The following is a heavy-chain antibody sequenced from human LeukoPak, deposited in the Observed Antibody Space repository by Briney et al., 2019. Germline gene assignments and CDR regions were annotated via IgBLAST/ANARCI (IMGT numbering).Heavy chain of an antibody. D-gene: IGHD1-14*01. CDR1: GFTFSNYA. CDR2: LYSDGNT. CDR3: ARGVEPLAANTLAY. Sequence: GGSLRLSCAASGFTFSNYAMRWVRQAPGKGLEWVSVLYSDGNTKYADSMQGRFTISRDNSKNTLYLEMNSLSPDDTAVYYCARGVEPLAANTLAYWGQGTLVTVSS. V-gene: IGHV3-23*03. J-gene: IGHJ4*02.